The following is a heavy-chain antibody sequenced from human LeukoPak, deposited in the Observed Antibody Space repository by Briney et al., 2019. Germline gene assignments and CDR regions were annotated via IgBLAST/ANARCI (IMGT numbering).Heavy chain of an antibody. CDR3: ARVNTYYDFWSGLSGWFDP. Sequence: GGSLRLSCAASGFTFSSYSMNWVRQAPGKGLEWVSSISSSSSYIYYADPVKGRFTISRDNAKNSLYLQMNSLRAEDTAVYYCARVNTYYDFWSGLSGWFDPWGQGTLVTVSS. CDR2: ISSSSSYI. CDR1: GFTFSSYS. V-gene: IGHV3-21*01. D-gene: IGHD3-3*01. J-gene: IGHJ5*02.